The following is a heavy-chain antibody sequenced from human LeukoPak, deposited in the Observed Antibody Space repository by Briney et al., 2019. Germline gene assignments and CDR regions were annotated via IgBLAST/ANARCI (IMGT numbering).Heavy chain of an antibody. V-gene: IGHV4-31*03. CDR3: ARVSVVRGVYYYYGMDV. CDR2: IYYSGST. Sequence: SETLSLSCTVSGGSISSGGYYWSWIRQHPGKGLEWIGYIYYSGSTYYNPSLKSRVTISVDTSKNQFSLKLSSVTAADTAVYYCARVSVVRGVYYYYGMDVWGQGTTVTVSS. D-gene: IGHD3-10*01. J-gene: IGHJ6*02. CDR1: GGSISSGGYY.